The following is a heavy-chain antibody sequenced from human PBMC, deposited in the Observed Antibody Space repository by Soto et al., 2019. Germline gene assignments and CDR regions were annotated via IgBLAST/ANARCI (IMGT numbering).Heavy chain of an antibody. J-gene: IGHJ4*02. D-gene: IGHD3-10*01. Sequence: QGRLHESGPGLVRPSETLSLTCSVSGASVSSYYWSWFRQPVGKGLEWIGRIHSSGNVHYNPSLESRVTMSLDTSKNQFSLRLSSLTAADTALYSCARDVGKNYWGQGTRVAVSS. V-gene: IGHV4-4*07. CDR3: ARDVGKNY. CDR2: IHSSGNV. CDR1: GASVSSYY.